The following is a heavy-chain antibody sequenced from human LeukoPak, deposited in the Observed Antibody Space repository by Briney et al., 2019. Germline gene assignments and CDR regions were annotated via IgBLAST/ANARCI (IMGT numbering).Heavy chain of an antibody. CDR1: GFTFYNYA. Sequence: PGGSLRLSCAASGFTFYNYAMSWVRQAPGKGLEWVSALIDSGDTTYYADSVKGRFTISRDNSKNTLCLQMNSLAAEDRAIYYCVKEGGSFLTWFDSWGQGSLVTVSS. CDR2: LIDSGDTT. D-gene: IGHD2-15*01. CDR3: VKEGGSFLTWFDS. V-gene: IGHV3-23*01. J-gene: IGHJ5*01.